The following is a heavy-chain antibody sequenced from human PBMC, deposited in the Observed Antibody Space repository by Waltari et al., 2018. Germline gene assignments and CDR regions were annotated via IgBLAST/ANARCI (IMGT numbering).Heavy chain of an antibody. CDR1: EFTFSIYS. Sequence: EVQLVESGGGLVKPGGSLRLSCAASEFTFSIYSMNWARQAPGKGLGWFSSISGNSNHINYADSFKGRFTISRDNAKNSLYLQMNSLRAEDTAVYYCARVLTSRSSGYSYYFDYWGQGTLVTVSS. CDR3: ARVLTSRSSGYSYYFDY. CDR2: ISGNSNHI. V-gene: IGHV3-21*01. J-gene: IGHJ4*02. D-gene: IGHD3-22*01.